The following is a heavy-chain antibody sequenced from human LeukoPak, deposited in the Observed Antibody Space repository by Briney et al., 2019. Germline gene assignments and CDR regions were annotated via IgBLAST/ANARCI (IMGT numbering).Heavy chain of an antibody. D-gene: IGHD3-16*01. Sequence: ASVKVSCKASGYTFTSYGISWVRQAPGQGLEWMGWISAYNGKTNYAQKLQGRVTMTTDTSTSTAYMELRSLRSDDTAVYYCARLITHYDAFDIWGQGTMVTVSS. V-gene: IGHV1-18*01. J-gene: IGHJ3*02. CDR1: GYTFTSYG. CDR2: ISAYNGKT. CDR3: ARLITHYDAFDI.